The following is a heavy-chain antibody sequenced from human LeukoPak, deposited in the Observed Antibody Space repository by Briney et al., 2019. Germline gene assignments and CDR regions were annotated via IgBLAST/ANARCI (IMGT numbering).Heavy chain of an antibody. D-gene: IGHD5-18*01. CDR1: GFTFSSYA. V-gene: IGHV3-23*01. CDR2: ISGGGDNT. J-gene: IGHJ4*02. CDR3: AREDTAMVLSLDY. Sequence: GGSLRLSCAASGFTFSSYAMSWVRQAPRKGLEWVSAISGGGDNTYYADSVKGRFTISRDNSKNTSSVQMTSLRAEDTAVYYCAREDTAMVLSLDYWGQGTLVTVSS.